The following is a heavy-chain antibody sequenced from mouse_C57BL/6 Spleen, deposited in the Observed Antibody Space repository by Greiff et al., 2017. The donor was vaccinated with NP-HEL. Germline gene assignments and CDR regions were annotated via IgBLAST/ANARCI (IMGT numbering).Heavy chain of an antibody. CDR3: ARSLIATWFAY. D-gene: IGHD6-1*01. CDR1: GYTFTSSS. J-gene: IGHJ3*01. V-gene: IGHV1-4*01. Sequence: VQLQQSGAELVRPGASVKMSCKASGYTFTSSSMHWVKQRHGQGLEWIGYINPSSGYTKYNQKFKGKATLTADKSSSTAYMQLGSLTSEDSAVYYCARSLIATWFAYWGQGTLVTVSA. CDR2: INPSSGYT.